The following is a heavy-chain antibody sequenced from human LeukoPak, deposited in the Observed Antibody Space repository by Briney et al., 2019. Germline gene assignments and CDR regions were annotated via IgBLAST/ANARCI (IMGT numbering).Heavy chain of an antibody. J-gene: IGHJ1*01. D-gene: IGHD3-22*01. V-gene: IGHV3-48*01. CDR3: ANSIYDSSGYYMDPEYFQH. CDR2: ISSSSSTE. CDR1: GFTFSSYS. Sequence: GGSLRLSCAASGFTFSSYSMSWVRQAPGEGLEWVSYISSSSSTEYYADSVKGRFTISRDNAKNSLYLQMNSLRAEDTAVYYCANSIYDSSGYYMDPEYFQHWGQGTLVTVSS.